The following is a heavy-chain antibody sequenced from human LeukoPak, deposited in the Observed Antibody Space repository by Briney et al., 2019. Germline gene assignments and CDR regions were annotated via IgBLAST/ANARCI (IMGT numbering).Heavy chain of an antibody. CDR2: ISAYNGNT. J-gene: IGHJ6*02. Sequence: GASVKVSCKASGYTLTSYGISWVRQAPGQGLEWMGWISAYNGNTNYAQKLQGRVTMTTDASTSTAYMDLRSLGSDDTAVYYCARDGGYGRRYYHHYGMEVWGQGTTVTVSS. D-gene: IGHD5-18*01. V-gene: IGHV1-18*01. CDR1: GYTLTSYG. CDR3: ARDGGYGRRYYHHYGMEV.